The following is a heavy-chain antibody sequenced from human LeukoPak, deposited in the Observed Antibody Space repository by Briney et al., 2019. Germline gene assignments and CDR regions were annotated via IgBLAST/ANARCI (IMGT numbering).Heavy chain of an antibody. D-gene: IGHD2-2*03. CDR2: INTDGSST. Sequence: QSGGSLRLSRAASGFTFSSYWMHWVRQAPGKGLVWVSRINTDGSSTSYADSVKGRFTISRDNAKNTLYLQMNSLGAEDTAVYYCAKNGYLWSLGGPTEVYYMDVWGKGTTVTVSS. J-gene: IGHJ6*03. CDR1: GFTFSSYW. V-gene: IGHV3-74*01. CDR3: AKNGYLWSLGGPTEVYYMDV.